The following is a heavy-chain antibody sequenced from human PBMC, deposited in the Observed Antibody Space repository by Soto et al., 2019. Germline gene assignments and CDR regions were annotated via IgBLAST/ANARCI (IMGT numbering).Heavy chain of an antibody. Sequence: EVVLLESGGGLVQPGGSLRLSCAASGFTFRTHVMNWVRQAPGKGLEWVAGISGSGGGTYYADSLVGRFTISRDNSRNTLYLQMTSLRAGDTAVYYCAKDWLNYSGTYLTPEPNYFDQWGQGTLVTVSS. V-gene: IGHV3-23*01. J-gene: IGHJ4*02. CDR1: GFTFRTHV. D-gene: IGHD3-10*01. CDR2: ISGSGGGT. CDR3: AKDWLNYSGTYLTPEPNYFDQ.